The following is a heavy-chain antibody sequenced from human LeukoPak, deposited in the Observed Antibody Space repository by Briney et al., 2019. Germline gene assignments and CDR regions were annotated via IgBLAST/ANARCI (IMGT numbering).Heavy chain of an antibody. CDR2: ISGNGGAT. CDR1: GFTFSTYA. CDR3: ARDRSARTEWELSYIGY. D-gene: IGHD1-26*01. V-gene: IGHV3-23*01. J-gene: IGHJ4*02. Sequence: GGSLRLSCAASGFTFSTYAMSWVRQAPGKGLDWVSAISGNGGATYYADSVKGRFTISRDNSKNTLYLQMNSLRAEDTAVYYCARDRSARTEWELSYIGYWGQGTLVTVSS.